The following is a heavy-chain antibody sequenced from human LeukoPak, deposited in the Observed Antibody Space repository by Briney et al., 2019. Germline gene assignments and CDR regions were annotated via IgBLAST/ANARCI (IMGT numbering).Heavy chain of an antibody. V-gene: IGHV1-69*06. CDR3: ATSGVVGATYDY. Sequence: SVKVSCKASGGTFSSYAISWVRQAPGQGLEWMGGIIPIFGTANYAQKFQGRVTMTEDTSTDTAYMGLSSLRSEDTAVYYCATSGVVGATYDYWGQGTLVTVSS. D-gene: IGHD1-26*01. J-gene: IGHJ4*02. CDR1: GGTFSSYA. CDR2: IIPIFGTA.